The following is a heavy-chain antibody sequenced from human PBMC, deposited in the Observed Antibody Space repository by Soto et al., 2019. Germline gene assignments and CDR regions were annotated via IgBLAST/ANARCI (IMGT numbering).Heavy chain of an antibody. CDR1: GSSISSGYY. CDR2: GYHTRTT. V-gene: IGHV4-38-2*01. Sequence: KPSETLSLTCAVSGSSISSGYYWGWIRQSPGKVLEGIGSGYHTRTTYYNPSFQSRVTISINTSNNQFSLKVRSATAADAAVYYCARGSGGRSGWGHWSDPWGQGTLVTVSS. D-gene: IGHD2-15*01. CDR3: ARGSGGRSGWGHWSDP. J-gene: IGHJ5*02.